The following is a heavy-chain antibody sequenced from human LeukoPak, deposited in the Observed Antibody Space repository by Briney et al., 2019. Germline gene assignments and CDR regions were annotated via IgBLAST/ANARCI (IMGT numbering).Heavy chain of an antibody. CDR1: GYTFTGYY. J-gene: IGHJ4*02. CDR2: INPNSGGT. Sequence: ASVKVSCKASGYTFTGYYMHWVRQAPRQGLEWMGWINPNSGGTNYAQKFQGRVTMTRDTSISTAYMELSRLRSDDTAVYYCARGLYGSGSFDYWGQGTLVTVSS. D-gene: IGHD3-10*01. CDR3: ARGLYGSGSFDY. V-gene: IGHV1-2*02.